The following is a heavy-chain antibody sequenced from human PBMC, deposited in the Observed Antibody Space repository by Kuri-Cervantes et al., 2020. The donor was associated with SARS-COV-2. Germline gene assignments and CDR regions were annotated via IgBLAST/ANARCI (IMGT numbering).Heavy chain of an antibody. CDR1: GFTFSSYA. J-gene: IGHJ3*02. D-gene: IGHD6-6*01. V-gene: IGHV3-23*01. CDR2: ISGSGGST. CDR3: AKDPQLGDAFDI. Sequence: GESLKISCAASGFTFSSYAMSWVRQAPGKGLEWVSAISGSGGSTYYADSVKGRFTISRDNSKNTLYLQMSSLRAEDTAVYYCAKDPQLGDAFDIWGQGTMVTVSS.